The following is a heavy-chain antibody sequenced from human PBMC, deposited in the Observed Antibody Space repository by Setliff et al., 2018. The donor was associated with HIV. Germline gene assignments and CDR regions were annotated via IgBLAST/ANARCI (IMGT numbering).Heavy chain of an antibody. J-gene: IGHJ4*02. V-gene: IGHV1-8*01. CDR1: GYTFASYD. D-gene: IGHD2-15*01. CDR3: ARERRYCSGGSCSKFFDY. Sequence: GASVKVSCKASGYTFASYDISWVRQATGQGPEWMGWMNPNSGNTGYAQQFHGRVTMTRNPYISTAYMELNRLSSEDTAVYSCARERRYCSGGSCSKFFDYWGQGTLVTVSS. CDR2: MNPNSGNT.